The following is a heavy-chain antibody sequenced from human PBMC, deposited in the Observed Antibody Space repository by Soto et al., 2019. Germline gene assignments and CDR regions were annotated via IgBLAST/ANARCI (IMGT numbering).Heavy chain of an antibody. Sequence: QVPLVQSGAEVKKPGASVKVSCKASGYTFTSYAMHWVRQAPGQRLEWMGWINAGNGNTKYSQKFQGRVTITRDTSASTAYMELSSLRSEDTAVYYCAREPMVRGVIYREYYFDYWGQGTLVTVSS. D-gene: IGHD3-10*01. V-gene: IGHV1-3*01. CDR3: AREPMVRGVIYREYYFDY. CDR1: GYTFTSYA. J-gene: IGHJ4*02. CDR2: INAGNGNT.